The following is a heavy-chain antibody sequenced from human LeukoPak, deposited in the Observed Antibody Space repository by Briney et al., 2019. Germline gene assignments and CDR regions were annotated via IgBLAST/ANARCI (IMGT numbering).Heavy chain of an antibody. D-gene: IGHD2-15*01. CDR1: GFTFTSFG. CDR2: INPNSGGT. Sequence: ASVKVSCKASGFTFTSFGFSWVRQAPGQGLEWMGWINPNSGGTNYAQKFQGRVTMTRDTSISTAYMELSRLRSDDTAVYYCARLGYCSGGSCYQPFDYWGQGTLVTVSS. J-gene: IGHJ4*02. CDR3: ARLGYCSGGSCYQPFDY. V-gene: IGHV1-2*02.